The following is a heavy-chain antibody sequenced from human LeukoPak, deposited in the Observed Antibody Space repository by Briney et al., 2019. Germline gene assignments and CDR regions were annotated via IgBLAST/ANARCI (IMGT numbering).Heavy chain of an antibody. D-gene: IGHD1-14*01. J-gene: IGHJ3*02. Sequence: GGSLRLSCAASGFSFNTYSMNWVRQAPGKGLEWISYISDSGDTIYSADSVKGRFTISRNNAENSLFLHMGSLRADDTAMYYCAREPTRINLLTYGPWGAYDIWGQGTMVTVSS. CDR1: GFSFNTYS. CDR3: AREPTRINLLTYGPWGAYDI. CDR2: ISDSGDTI. V-gene: IGHV3-48*04.